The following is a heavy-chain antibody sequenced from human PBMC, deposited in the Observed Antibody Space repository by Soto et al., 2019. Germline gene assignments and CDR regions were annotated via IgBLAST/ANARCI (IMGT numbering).Heavy chain of an antibody. Sequence: GGSLRLSCAASGFTFSSYSMNWVRQAPGKGLEWVSSISSSSSYIYYADSVKGRFTISRDNAKNSLYLQMNSLRAEDTAVYYCARGLAVDSSGYLAFDYWGQGTLVTVS. J-gene: IGHJ4*02. D-gene: IGHD3-22*01. CDR2: ISSSSSYI. V-gene: IGHV3-21*01. CDR3: ARGLAVDSSGYLAFDY. CDR1: GFTFSSYS.